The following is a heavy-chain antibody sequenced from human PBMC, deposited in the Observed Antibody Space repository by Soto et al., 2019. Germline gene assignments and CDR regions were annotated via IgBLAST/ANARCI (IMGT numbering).Heavy chain of an antibody. Sequence: ASVKVSCKASGYTFTSYAMHWVRQAPGQRLEWMGWINAGNGNTKYSQKFQGRVTITRDTSASTAYMELRSLRSEDTAVYYCARDKSTYCGGDCLSDYYYGMDVWGQGTTVTVSS. CDR1: GYTFTSYA. CDR2: INAGNGNT. D-gene: IGHD2-21*02. J-gene: IGHJ6*02. CDR3: ARDKSTYCGGDCLSDYYYGMDV. V-gene: IGHV1-3*01.